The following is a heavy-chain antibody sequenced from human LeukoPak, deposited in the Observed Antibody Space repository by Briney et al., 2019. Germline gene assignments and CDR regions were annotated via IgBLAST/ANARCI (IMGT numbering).Heavy chain of an antibody. CDR1: GFTFSGHW. Sequence: GGSLRLSCAASGFTFSGHWMSWVRQAPGKGLEWVANINQGGSDKYYVDSVRGRFTISRDNANNLPYLQMNSLRGEDTAVYYCTRDRSRAEDDWGQGTLVTVSS. CDR2: INQGGSDK. D-gene: IGHD1-14*01. J-gene: IGHJ4*02. V-gene: IGHV3-7*01. CDR3: TRDRSRAEDD.